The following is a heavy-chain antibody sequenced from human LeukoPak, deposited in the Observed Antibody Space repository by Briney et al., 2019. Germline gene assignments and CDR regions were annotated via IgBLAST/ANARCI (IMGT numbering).Heavy chain of an antibody. D-gene: IGHD3-10*01. J-gene: IGHJ3*02. V-gene: IGHV3-23*01. CDR1: GFTFSSYA. CDR3: AKATSSAHAAFDI. CDR2: MRGIGGRT. Sequence: GGSLRLSCAASGFTFSSYAMSWVRQAPGKGLEWVSVMRGIGGRTYYADSVKGRFTISRDNSKNTLYLQMNSLRAEDTAVYYCAKATSSAHAAFDIWGQGTMVTVSS.